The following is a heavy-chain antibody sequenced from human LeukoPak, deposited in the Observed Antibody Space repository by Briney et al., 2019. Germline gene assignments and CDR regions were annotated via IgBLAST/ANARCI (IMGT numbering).Heavy chain of an antibody. CDR3: ARGRTTVTTGGPFDY. CDR1: GGTFSSYA. J-gene: IGHJ4*02. CDR2: IIPIFGTA. D-gene: IGHD4-17*01. V-gene: IGHV1-69*13. Sequence: ASVKVSCKASGGTFSSYAISWVRQAPGQGLEWMEGIIPIFGTANYAQKFQGRVTITADESTSTAYMELSSLRSEDTAVYYCARGRTTVTTGGPFDYWGQGTLVTVSS.